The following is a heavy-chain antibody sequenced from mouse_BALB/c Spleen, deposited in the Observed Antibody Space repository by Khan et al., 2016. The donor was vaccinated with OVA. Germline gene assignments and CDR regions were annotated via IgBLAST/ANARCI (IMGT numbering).Heavy chain of an antibody. J-gene: IGHJ2*01. CDR1: GFTFSRFG. Sequence: EVELVESGGGLVQPAGSRKLSCAASGFTFSRFGMHWVRQAPEEGLVWVAYISSGSSTIYYGDTVKGRFTISRDKPKNTLFLQMTSLRSEDTAVYYCAKDSNFDYWGQGTTLTVSS. CDR2: ISSGSSTI. CDR3: AKDSNFDY. V-gene: IGHV5-17*02.